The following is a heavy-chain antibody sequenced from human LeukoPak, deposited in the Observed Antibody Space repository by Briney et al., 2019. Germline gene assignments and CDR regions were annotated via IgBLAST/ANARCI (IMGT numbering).Heavy chain of an antibody. J-gene: IGHJ4*02. CDR1: GGSISSYY. CDR3: ARQGNSWYYFDY. V-gene: IGHV4-59*08. Sequence: SETLSLTCTVSGGSISSYYWNWIRQPPGKGLEWIGSIYYTGSTNYNPSLKSRVTISVDTSKSQFSLKLSSVTAADTAVFYCARQGNSWYYFDYWGQGTLVIVSS. CDR2: IYYTGST. D-gene: IGHD6-13*01.